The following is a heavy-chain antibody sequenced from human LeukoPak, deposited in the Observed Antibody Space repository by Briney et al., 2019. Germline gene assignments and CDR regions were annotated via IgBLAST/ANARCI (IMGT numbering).Heavy chain of an antibody. CDR2: IYTSGST. V-gene: IGHV4-61*02. J-gene: IGHJ3*02. Sequence: PSETLSLTCTVSGGSISSGSYYWSWIRQPAGKRLEWIGRIYTSGSTNYNPSLNSRVTISVDTSKNQFSVKVSSVTAADTAVYYCARDGYSSSWYYDAFDIWGQGTMVTVSS. CDR3: ARDGYSSSWYYDAFDI. D-gene: IGHD6-13*01. CDR1: GGSISSGSYY.